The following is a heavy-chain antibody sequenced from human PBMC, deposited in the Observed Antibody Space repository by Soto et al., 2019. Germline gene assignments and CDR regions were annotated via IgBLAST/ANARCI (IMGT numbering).Heavy chain of an antibody. J-gene: IGHJ3*02. D-gene: IGHD6-19*01. CDR3: AKDQGSGWDAFDI. CDR2: IGSKGETYAT. Sequence: PGGSLRLSCAASGFSFGASALQWVRQASGKGLEWLGRIGSKGETYATTYAASVKGRFTISRDDSKKTAYLQMNSLESEDTAVYYCAKDQGSGWDAFDIWGQGTMVTVSS. CDR1: GFSFGASA. V-gene: IGHV3-73*01.